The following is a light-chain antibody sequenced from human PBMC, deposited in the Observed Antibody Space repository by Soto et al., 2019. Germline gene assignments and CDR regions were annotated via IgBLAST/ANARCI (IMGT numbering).Light chain of an antibody. J-gene: IGKJ1*01. CDR1: QSVLYSSNNKNY. CDR2: CAS. Sequence: DIVMTQSPDSLAVSLGERATINCKSSQSVLYSSNNKNYLAWYQQKPGQPPKLLISCASTREFGVPDRFSGSGSGTDFTLTLCPRRAEDGAVYYCQQYYSTPQTFGQGTKVEIK. V-gene: IGKV4-1*01. CDR3: QQYYSTPQT.